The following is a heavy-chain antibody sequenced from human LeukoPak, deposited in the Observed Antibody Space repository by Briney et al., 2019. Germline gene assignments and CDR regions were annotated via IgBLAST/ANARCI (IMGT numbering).Heavy chain of an antibody. J-gene: IGHJ3*02. CDR3: ARDIKQLRAFDI. D-gene: IGHD6-6*01. CDR2: IIPIFGTA. V-gene: IGHV1-69*05. Sequence: GSSVKVSCKASGGTFSSYAISWVRQAPGQGLEWMGGIIPIFGTANYAQKFQGRVTITTDESTSTAYMELSSQRSEDTAVYYCARDIKQLRAFDIWGQGTMVTVSS. CDR1: GGTFSSYA.